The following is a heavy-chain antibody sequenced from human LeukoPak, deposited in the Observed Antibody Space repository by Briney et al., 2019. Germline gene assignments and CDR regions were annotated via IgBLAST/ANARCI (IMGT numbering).Heavy chain of an antibody. CDR3: ARDDAFDI. V-gene: IGHV4-4*07. CDR1: GDSVNNFY. CDR2: IYTTGSI. Sequence: SETLSLTCTVSGDSVNNFYLSWIRQPAGQGLQWIGRIYTTGSITYNPSLKSRVTISVDTSKNQFSLKLSSVTAADTAVYYCARDDAFDIWGQGTMVTVSS. J-gene: IGHJ3*02.